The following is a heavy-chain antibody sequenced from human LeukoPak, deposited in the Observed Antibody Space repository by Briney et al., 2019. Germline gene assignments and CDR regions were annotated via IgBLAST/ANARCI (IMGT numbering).Heavy chain of an antibody. D-gene: IGHD2-2*01. Sequence: PSETLSHTCTLSGGSVTTSSFYWAWLRQPPGKGLECIGTIYYSGITYYHSSLKSRVTVSVDTSKNQFSLKLNSVTAADTAVYFCAKSGPAAGRPDAFDIWGQGTMVTVSS. CDR2: IYYSGIT. CDR1: GGSVTTSSFY. CDR3: AKSGPAAGRPDAFDI. J-gene: IGHJ3*02. V-gene: IGHV4-39*07.